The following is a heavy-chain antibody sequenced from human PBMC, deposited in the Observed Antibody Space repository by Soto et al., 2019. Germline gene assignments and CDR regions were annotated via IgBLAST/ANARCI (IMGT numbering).Heavy chain of an antibody. V-gene: IGHV3-23*01. Sequence: PGGSLRLSCAASGFTFSSYAMSWVRQAPGKGLEWVSAISGSGGSTYYADSVKGRFTISRDNSKNTLYLQMNSLRAEDTAVFYCAKEVKARPGLNNWFDPWGQGTLVTVSS. J-gene: IGHJ5*02. CDR1: GFTFSSYA. CDR2: ISGSGGST. CDR3: AKEVKARPGLNNWFDP. D-gene: IGHD6-6*01.